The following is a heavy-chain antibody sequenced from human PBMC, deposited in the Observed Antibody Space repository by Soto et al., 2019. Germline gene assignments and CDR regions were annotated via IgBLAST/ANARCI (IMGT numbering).Heavy chain of an antibody. Sequence: QVQLVQSGAEVKQPGSSVKVSCQASGVTFSSFAISWVRQAPGQGLEWMGGIIPIFRTPNYAQNFQGRVTMTADESTSSVYMELSRLRSEDTAVYYWARSTGSGFRTGTHRFNWFDPWGQGTLVTVSS. CDR2: IIPIFRTP. CDR1: GVTFSSFA. CDR3: ARSTGSGFRTGTHRFNWFDP. V-gene: IGHV1-69*01. D-gene: IGHD1-1*01. J-gene: IGHJ5*02.